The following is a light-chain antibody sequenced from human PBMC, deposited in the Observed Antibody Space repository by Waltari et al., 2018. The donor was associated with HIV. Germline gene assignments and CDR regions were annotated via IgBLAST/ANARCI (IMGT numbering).Light chain of an antibody. CDR1: SLRTYY. Sequence: SSELTQDPAVSVALGQTVRITCHGDSLRTYYATWYQQKPGQAPLLVIFDKNNRPSAIPDRFSGSSSGNTASLTITGTQAEDEGDYYCNSRDKSGNFVVFGGGTKLTVL. CDR2: DKN. J-gene: IGLJ2*01. CDR3: NSRDKSGNFVV. V-gene: IGLV3-19*01.